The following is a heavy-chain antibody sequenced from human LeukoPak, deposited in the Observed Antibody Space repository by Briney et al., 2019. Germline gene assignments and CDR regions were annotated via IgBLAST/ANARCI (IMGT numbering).Heavy chain of an antibody. CDR2: ISSSSSYI. CDR1: GFTFSSYS. V-gene: IGHV3-21*01. Sequence: GGSLRLSCAASGFTFSSYSMNWVRQAPGKGLEWVSSISSSSSYIYYADSAKGRFTISRDNAKNSLYLQMNSLRAEDTAVYYCARANPSYYDILTGTNLPAFDIWGQGTMVTVSS. CDR3: ARANPSYYDILTGTNLPAFDI. D-gene: IGHD3-9*01. J-gene: IGHJ3*02.